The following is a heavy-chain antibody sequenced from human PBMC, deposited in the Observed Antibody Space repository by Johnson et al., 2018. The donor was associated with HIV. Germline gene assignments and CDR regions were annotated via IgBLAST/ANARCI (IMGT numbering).Heavy chain of an antibody. CDR3: VYAGPTFHDAFDI. V-gene: IGHV3-30*04. CDR1: GFTFSSYA. D-gene: IGHD2-8*01. Sequence: QLVESGGGVVQPGRSLRLSCAASGFTFSSYAMHWVRQAPGKGLEWVAVISYDGSNKYYADSVKGRFTISRDNSKNTLYLQMNSLRAEDTAVYYCVYAGPTFHDAFDIWGQGTMVTVSS. CDR2: ISYDGSNK. J-gene: IGHJ3*02.